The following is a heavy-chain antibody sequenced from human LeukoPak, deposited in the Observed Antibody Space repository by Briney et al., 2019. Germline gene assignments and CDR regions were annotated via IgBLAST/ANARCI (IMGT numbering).Heavy chain of an antibody. CDR1: GYTFTGYY. CDR3: ARLTEDDN. V-gene: IGHV1-2*02. CDR2: INPNSGGT. J-gene: IGHJ4*02. D-gene: IGHD1-1*01. Sequence: ASVKVSCKASGYTFTGYYMHWVRQAPGQGLEWMGWINPNSGGTNYAQKFQDRVTLTTDTSTRTAYMELRSLKSDDTAIYYCARLTEDDNWGQGTLVIASS.